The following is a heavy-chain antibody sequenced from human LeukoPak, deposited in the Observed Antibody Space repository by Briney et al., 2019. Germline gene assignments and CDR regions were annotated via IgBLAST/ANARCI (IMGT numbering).Heavy chain of an antibody. CDR3: ARDAGVRPRVAHFDY. Sequence: SETLSLTCTVSGGSISSYYWSWIRQPPGKGLEWIGFIYDSGSTYYNPSLKSRVTISVDTSKNQFSLQLNSVTPEDTAVYYCARDAGVRPRVAHFDYWGQGTLVTVSS. V-gene: IGHV4-59*12. CDR1: GGSISSYY. CDR2: IYDSGST. J-gene: IGHJ4*02. D-gene: IGHD2-21*01.